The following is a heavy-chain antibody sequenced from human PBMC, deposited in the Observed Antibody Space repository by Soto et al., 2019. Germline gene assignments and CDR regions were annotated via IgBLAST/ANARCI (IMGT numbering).Heavy chain of an antibody. CDR2: IYYSGST. V-gene: IGHV4-59*01. CDR3: ARVWGGAFDI. D-gene: IGHD3-10*01. J-gene: IGHJ3*02. CDR1: GGSISSYY. Sequence: SETLSLTCTVSGGSISSYYWSWIRQPPGKGLEWIGYIYYSGSTNYNPSLKSRVTISVDTSKNQFSLKLSPVTAADTAVYYCARVWGGAFDIWGQGTMVTVSS.